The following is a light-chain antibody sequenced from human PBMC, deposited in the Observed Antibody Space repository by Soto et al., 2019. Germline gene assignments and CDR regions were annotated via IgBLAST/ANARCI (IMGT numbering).Light chain of an antibody. J-gene: IGLJ1*01. Sequence: QSVLTQPPSVSAAPGQKVTISCSGSSSNIGNNYVSWYQQFPGTAPKPLIYDNNKRPSGIPDRFSGSKSGTSATLGITGLQTGDEADYYCGTWDSTLSAGVSGTGTKLTVL. CDR2: DNN. CDR1: SSNIGNNY. V-gene: IGLV1-51*01. CDR3: GTWDSTLSAGV.